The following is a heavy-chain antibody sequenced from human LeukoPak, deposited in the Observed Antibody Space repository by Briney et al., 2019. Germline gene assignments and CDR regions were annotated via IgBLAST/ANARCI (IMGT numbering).Heavy chain of an antibody. CDR3: ARDPYDFWSGPSRNDAFDI. D-gene: IGHD3-3*01. J-gene: IGHJ3*02. CDR1: GFTVSDYY. CDR2: ISSSGSTI. Sequence: GGSLRLSCAASGFTVSDYYMSWIRQAPGKGLEWVSYISSSGSTIYYADSVKGRFTISRDNAKNSLYLQMNSLGAEDTAVYYCARDPYDFWSGPSRNDAFDIWGQGTMVTVSS. V-gene: IGHV3-11*04.